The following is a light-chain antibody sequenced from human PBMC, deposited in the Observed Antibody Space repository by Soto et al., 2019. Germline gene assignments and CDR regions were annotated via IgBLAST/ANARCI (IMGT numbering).Light chain of an antibody. V-gene: IGKV1-27*01. Sequence: DIQMTQSPSSLSASVGDRVTITCRASQGIGNYLAWYQQKSGKVPKLLIYAASTLQSGVPSRFRGSRSGTDFTLTISSLQPEDGATYYCQNHNNAPWTFGQGTQVEIQ. CDR2: AAS. J-gene: IGKJ1*01. CDR3: QNHNNAPWT. CDR1: QGIGNY.